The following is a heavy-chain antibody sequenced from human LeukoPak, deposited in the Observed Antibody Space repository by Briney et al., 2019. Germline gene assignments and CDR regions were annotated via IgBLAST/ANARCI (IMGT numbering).Heavy chain of an antibody. CDR3: ARDRGSGSYIVFDP. D-gene: IGHD3-10*01. Sequence: GASVKVSCKASGYTFTSYAMHWVRQAPGQRLEWMGWINAGNGNTKYSQKFQGRVTITRDTSASTAYMELSSLRSEDAAVYYCARDRGSGSYIVFDPWGQGTLVTVSS. J-gene: IGHJ5*02. V-gene: IGHV1-3*01. CDR1: GYTFTSYA. CDR2: INAGNGNT.